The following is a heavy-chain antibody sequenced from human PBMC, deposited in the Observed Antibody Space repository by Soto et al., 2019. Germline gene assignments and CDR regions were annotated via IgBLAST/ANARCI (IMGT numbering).Heavy chain of an antibody. CDR3: AREYYYDSSGPQTPWNYGMDV. V-gene: IGHV3-33*01. Sequence: QVQLVESGGGVVQPGRSLRLSCAASGFTFSSYGMHWVRQAPGKGLEWVAVIWYDGSNKYYADSVKGRFTISRDNSKNTLYLQMNSLRAEDTAVYYCAREYYYDSSGPQTPWNYGMDVWGQGTTVTVSS. D-gene: IGHD3-22*01. J-gene: IGHJ6*02. CDR1: GFTFSSYG. CDR2: IWYDGSNK.